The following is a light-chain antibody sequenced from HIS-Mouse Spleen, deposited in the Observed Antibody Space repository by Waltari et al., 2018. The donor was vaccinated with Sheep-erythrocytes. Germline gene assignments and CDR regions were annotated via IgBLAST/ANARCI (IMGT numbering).Light chain of an antibody. J-gene: IGLJ3*02. CDR2: EVS. CDR1: SSDVGGYNY. Sequence: QSALTQPPSASGSPGQSVTISCTGTSSDVGGYNYVSWYQQHPGKPPKLMIYEVSKRPPGVPDPFAGAKSGNTASLTVSGLQAEDEADYYCSSYAGSNNWVFGGGTKLTVL. CDR3: SSYAGSNNWV. V-gene: IGLV2-8*01.